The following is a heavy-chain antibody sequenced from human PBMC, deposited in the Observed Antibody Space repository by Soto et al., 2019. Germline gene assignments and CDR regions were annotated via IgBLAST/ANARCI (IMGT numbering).Heavy chain of an antibody. Sequence: EVQLVESGGSLVQPGGSLRLSCAASGFTFSSYWMSWVRQAPGKGLEWVANIKRDGSEKYYVDSVKGRFTISRDNAKNSLYLQMNSLRAEDTAVYYCARDDSVEPHYYYYYMDVWGKGTTVTVSS. D-gene: IGHD3-16*01. V-gene: IGHV3-7*01. CDR1: GFTFSSYW. CDR3: ARDDSVEPHYYYYYMDV. J-gene: IGHJ6*03. CDR2: IKRDGSEK.